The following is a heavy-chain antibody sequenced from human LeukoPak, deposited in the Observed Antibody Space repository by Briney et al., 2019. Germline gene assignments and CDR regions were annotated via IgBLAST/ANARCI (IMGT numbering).Heavy chain of an antibody. CDR2: ISYDGSNK. CDR3: ARDSTVEYCTNGVCFPALYYYYYGMDV. Sequence: PGGSLRLSCAASGFTFSSYAMHWVRQAPGKGLEWVAVISYDGSNKYYADSVKGRFTISRDNSKNTLYLQMNSLRAEDTAVYYCARDSTVEYCTNGVCFPALYYYYYGMDVWGQGTTVTVSS. V-gene: IGHV3-30-3*01. J-gene: IGHJ6*02. D-gene: IGHD2-8*01. CDR1: GFTFSSYA.